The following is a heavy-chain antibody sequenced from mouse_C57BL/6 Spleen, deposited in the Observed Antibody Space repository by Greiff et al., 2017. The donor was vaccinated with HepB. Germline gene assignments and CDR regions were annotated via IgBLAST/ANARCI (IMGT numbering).Heavy chain of an antibody. Sequence: EVQLQQSGAELVRPGASVKLSCTASGFNIKDDYMHWVKQRPEQGLEWIGWIDPENGDTEYASKFQGKATITADTSSNTAYLQLSSLTSEDTAVYYCTPSTTVGYWGQGTTLTVSS. J-gene: IGHJ2*01. D-gene: IGHD1-1*01. V-gene: IGHV14-4*01. CDR3: TPSTTVGY. CDR1: GFNIKDDY. CDR2: IDPENGDT.